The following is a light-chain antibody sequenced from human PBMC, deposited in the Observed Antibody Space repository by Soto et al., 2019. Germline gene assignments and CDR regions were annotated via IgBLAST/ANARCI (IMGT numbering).Light chain of an antibody. Sequence: DIQMTQSPSSLSASVGDRVTITCQASQDISKYLNWYQLQPGKAPRLLIYDASNVDAGVPSRFSGSGSGTDFTFTISSLQPEDIATYFCQQFDTLPPGFGQGTKLEIK. CDR2: DAS. CDR1: QDISKY. CDR3: QQFDTLPPG. J-gene: IGKJ2*01. V-gene: IGKV1-33*01.